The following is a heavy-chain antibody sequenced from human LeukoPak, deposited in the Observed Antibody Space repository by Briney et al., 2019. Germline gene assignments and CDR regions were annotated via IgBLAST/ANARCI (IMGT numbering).Heavy chain of an antibody. Sequence: PSETLSLTCAVSGGSISSGGYSWSWIRQPPGKGLEWIGYIYYSGSTYYNPSLKSRVTISVDTSKNQFSLKLSSVTAADTAVYYCARLSGRSSGYWVRYYYYYMDVWGKGTTVTVSS. J-gene: IGHJ6*03. D-gene: IGHD3-22*01. CDR3: ARLSGRSSGYWVRYYYYYMDV. V-gene: IGHV4-30-4*07. CDR2: IYYSGST. CDR1: GGSISSGGYS.